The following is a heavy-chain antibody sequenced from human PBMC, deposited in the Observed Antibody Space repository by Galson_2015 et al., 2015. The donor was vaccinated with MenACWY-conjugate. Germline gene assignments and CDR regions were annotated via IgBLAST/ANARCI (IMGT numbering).Heavy chain of an antibody. J-gene: IGHJ6*03. Sequence: SLRLCCAASGFRFSSYCFNWVRQAPGKGLEWVSYISITGRSKYYAASLEGRFTISRHNAENSLYLQIYSLRAEDAAVYYCARSRGKLNYDFSSPGSESYYYMDVWGRGTTVTVSS. V-gene: IGHV3-48*03. D-gene: IGHD3-3*01. CDR2: ISITGRSK. CDR3: ARSRGKLNYDFSSPGSESYYYMDV. CDR1: GFRFSSYC.